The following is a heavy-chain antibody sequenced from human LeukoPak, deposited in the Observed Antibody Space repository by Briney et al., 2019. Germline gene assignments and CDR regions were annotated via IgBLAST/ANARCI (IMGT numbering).Heavy chain of an antibody. D-gene: IGHD5-24*01. V-gene: IGHV3-23*01. CDR3: AKDCGWLHFCS. CDR1: GFTFSSHS. Sequence: GGSLRLSCAASGFTFSSHSMNWVRQAPGKGLEWVSGISPGADITYYAESVKGRFTISRDNSKNTLYLQINTLRAEDTAIYYCAKDCGWLHFCSWGQGTLVTVSS. CDR2: ISPGADIT. J-gene: IGHJ5*02.